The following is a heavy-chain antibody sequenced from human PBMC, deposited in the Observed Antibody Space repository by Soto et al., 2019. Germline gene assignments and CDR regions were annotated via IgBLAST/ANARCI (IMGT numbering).Heavy chain of an antibody. CDR2: IYYSGST. CDR1: GGSISSYY. D-gene: IGHD6-13*01. CDR3: ATTLKVSSWFFDY. J-gene: IGHJ4*01. Sequence: SETLSLTCTVSGGSISSYYWSWIRQPPGKGLEWIGYIYYSGSTNYNPSLKSRVTISVDTSKNQFSLKLSSVTAADTAVYYCATTLKVSSWFFDYWGHGTLVTVSS. V-gene: IGHV4-59*01.